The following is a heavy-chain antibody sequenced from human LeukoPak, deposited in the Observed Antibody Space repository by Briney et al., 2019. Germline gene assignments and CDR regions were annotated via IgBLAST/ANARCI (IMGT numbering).Heavy chain of an antibody. V-gene: IGHV3-30*03. Sequence: PGGSLRHSCAASGFTFSSYDMHSVRQAPGKGLEWVAIISYDGSDKYYADSVKGRFTISRDNSKNTLYLQMNSLRAEDTAVYYCARDFEEASFYIGGQGTMVTVSS. CDR3: ARDFEEASFYI. CDR2: ISYDGSDK. J-gene: IGHJ3*02. CDR1: GFTFSSYD.